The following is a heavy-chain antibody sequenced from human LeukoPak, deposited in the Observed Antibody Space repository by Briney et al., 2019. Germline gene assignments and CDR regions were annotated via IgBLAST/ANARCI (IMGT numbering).Heavy chain of an antibody. Sequence: SETLSLTCAVPGGSISSGGYSWSWIRQPPGKGLEWIGYIYHSGSTYYNPSLKSRVTISVDRSKNQFSLKLSSVTAEDTAVYYCGRGVPNWGRGMDVWGKGTTVTVSS. CDR3: GRGVPNWGRGMDV. CDR1: GGSISSGGYS. D-gene: IGHD7-27*01. J-gene: IGHJ6*04. V-gene: IGHV4-30-2*01. CDR2: IYHSGST.